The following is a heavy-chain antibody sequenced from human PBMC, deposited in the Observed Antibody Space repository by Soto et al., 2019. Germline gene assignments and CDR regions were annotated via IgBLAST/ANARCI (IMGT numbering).Heavy chain of an antibody. V-gene: IGHV3-23*01. Sequence: GGSLRRSCTASGFTFSHYAMSCVRQAPWKGLEWFSGIRGSGGNTYYADSVKDRFTISRDNSKNTMSLQMHSLRVEDTAIYFCAKGHYFDNSAYYSWGQGTKVTVSS. CDR2: IRGSGGNT. CDR3: AKGHYFDNSAYYS. CDR1: GFTFSHYA. D-gene: IGHD3-22*01. J-gene: IGHJ5*02.